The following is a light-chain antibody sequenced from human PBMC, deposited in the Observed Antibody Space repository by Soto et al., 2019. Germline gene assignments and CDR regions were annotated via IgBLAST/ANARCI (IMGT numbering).Light chain of an antibody. Sequence: QSVLTQPPSLSAAPGQKVTISCSGSTSNIRHNHVSWYQQVPGTAPKLLIFDDHRRPSGIPDRFSASKSGTSATLGITGLQTGDEAHYYCGAWDNSLTAVVFGGGTKVTVL. V-gene: IGLV1-51*01. CDR1: TSNIRHNH. CDR2: DDH. J-gene: IGLJ2*01. CDR3: GAWDNSLTAVV.